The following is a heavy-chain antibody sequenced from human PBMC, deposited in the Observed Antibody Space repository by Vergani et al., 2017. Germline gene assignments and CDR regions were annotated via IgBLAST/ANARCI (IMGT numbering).Heavy chain of an antibody. CDR1: GGTFSSNS. J-gene: IGHJ5*02. CDR3: AREIVEFSGEVLPRFDP. D-gene: IGHD2-15*01. CDR2: IIPIFGTT. Sequence: QGQLAQSGAEVKKPGSSVKVSCKASGGTFSSNSISWVRQAPGQGLEWMGRIIPIFGTTSYAQKFQGRVTILADESTSTAYMELSSLRSEDTAVYYCAREIVEFSGEVLPRFDPWGQGTLVTVSS. V-gene: IGHV1-69*13.